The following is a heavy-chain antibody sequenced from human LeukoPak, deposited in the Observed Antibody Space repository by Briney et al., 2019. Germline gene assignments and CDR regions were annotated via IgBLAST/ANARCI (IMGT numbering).Heavy chain of an antibody. D-gene: IGHD4-23*01. Sequence: SETLSLTCTVSGGSISSYYWSWIRQPPGKGLEWIGYINYSGTTNYNPSLKSRVTISVDTFKNQFSLKLSSVTAADTAVYYCVGEDYGGYRFDYWGQGTLVTVSS. V-gene: IGHV4-59*01. J-gene: IGHJ4*02. CDR1: GGSISSYY. CDR3: VGEDYGGYRFDY. CDR2: INYSGTT.